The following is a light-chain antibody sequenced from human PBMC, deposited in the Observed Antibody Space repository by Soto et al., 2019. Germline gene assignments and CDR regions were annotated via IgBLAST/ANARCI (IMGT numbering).Light chain of an antibody. V-gene: IGKV3-15*01. CDR2: GAS. CDR1: QSVGSN. CDR3: QQYSKWPR. Sequence: EMVMTQSPATLSVSPGERATLSCRASQSVGSNLAWYQQKPGQAPRLLIYGASTRANGIPARFSGTGSGTEFTLTISSLQSEDFALYFRQQYSKWPRFGPGTKVDI. J-gene: IGKJ3*01.